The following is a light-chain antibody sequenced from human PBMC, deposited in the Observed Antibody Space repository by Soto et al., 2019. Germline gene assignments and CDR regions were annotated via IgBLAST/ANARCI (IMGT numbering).Light chain of an antibody. CDR1: QSVSSY. CDR3: QQRSNWIT. Sequence: EIVLTQSPATLSLSPGERATLSCRASQSVSSYLAWYQQKPGQAPRLLIYDAYNKATGIPARFSGSESGTDFTLTISSLEPEDFAVYYCQQRSNWITFGQGTRLEIK. V-gene: IGKV3-11*01. J-gene: IGKJ5*01. CDR2: DAY.